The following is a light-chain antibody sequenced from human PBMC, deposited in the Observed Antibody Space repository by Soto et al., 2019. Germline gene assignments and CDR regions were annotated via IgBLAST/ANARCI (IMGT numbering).Light chain of an antibody. V-gene: IGKV1-5*03. CDR1: QSRSSW. Sequence: VQMTQSPSTLSASVGDRVTIPCRVCQSRSSWLAWYQQKPGKAPKLLIYKASSLDSGVPATFSGSGSGTEFTLTISSLEADDFATYYCLQDNSYPLTFGQGTKVDIK. CDR2: KAS. J-gene: IGKJ1*01. CDR3: LQDNSYPLT.